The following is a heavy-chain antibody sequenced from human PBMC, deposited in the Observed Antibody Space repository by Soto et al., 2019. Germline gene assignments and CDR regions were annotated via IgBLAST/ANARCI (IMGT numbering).Heavy chain of an antibody. CDR1: GGTFNTYA. J-gene: IGHJ4*02. Sequence: QVHLMQSGAEMKKPGSSGKVSCQSSGGTFNTYAMNWVRQAPGQGPEWMGDISPMFGAANYAPKFQGRVTITADESTGTSYMQLSSLTSEDTALYFCAREVQVHTPAFVYWGQGTLVTVSS. D-gene: IGHD3-10*01. CDR2: ISPMFGAA. V-gene: IGHV1-69*19. CDR3: AREVQVHTPAFVY.